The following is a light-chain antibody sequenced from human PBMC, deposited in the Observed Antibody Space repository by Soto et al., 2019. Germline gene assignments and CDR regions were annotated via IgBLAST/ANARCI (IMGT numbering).Light chain of an antibody. CDR1: QGISTL. CDR3: QHFKSFPIT. V-gene: IGKV1-13*02. CDR2: ESS. Sequence: AIQFTQSPSSLSASAADRVTITCRASQGISTLLAWYQQKPGKAPKVLIYESSLLQSGVPSRFSGSGSGTDFTLTISSLQPEDFATYYCQHFKSFPITFGQGTRLEI. J-gene: IGKJ5*01.